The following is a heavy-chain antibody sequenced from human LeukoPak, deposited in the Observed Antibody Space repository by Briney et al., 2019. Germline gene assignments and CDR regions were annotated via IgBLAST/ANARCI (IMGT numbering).Heavy chain of an antibody. CDR3: AKDVAGTLYYFDY. CDR2: ITSGGNT. CDR1: GFTFSSSA. J-gene: IGHJ4*02. Sequence: QPGGSLRLSCAASGFTFSSSAMSWVRQAPGKGLEWVSGITSGGNTYYADSVKGRFTISRDNSKNTMYLQMNSLRAEDTAVYYCAKDVAGTLYYFDYWGQGTLVTVSS. D-gene: IGHD6-19*01. V-gene: IGHV3-23*01.